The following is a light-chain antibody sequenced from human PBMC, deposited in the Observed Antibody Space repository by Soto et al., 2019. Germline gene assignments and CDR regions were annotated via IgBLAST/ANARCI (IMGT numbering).Light chain of an antibody. CDR2: AAS. CDR1: QSVADNY. CDR3: QQYGHSPRT. J-gene: IGKJ1*01. Sequence: EIVLTQSPGTLSLSPGERATLSCRASQSVADNYLAWYQQKPGQAPRLLIYAASRRATGIPDTFSGSGSGTDVTLTITRLETEDFALYYCQQYGHSPRTFGQGTRVEIK. V-gene: IGKV3-20*01.